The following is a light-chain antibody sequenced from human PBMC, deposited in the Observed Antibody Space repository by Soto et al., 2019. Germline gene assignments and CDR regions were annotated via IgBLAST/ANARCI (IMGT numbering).Light chain of an antibody. CDR1: SGSIASNY. V-gene: IGLV6-57*04. CDR3: QTWGTGTVV. J-gene: IGLJ2*01. CDR2: ENN. Sequence: NFILTQPHSVSEYPGKTVTISCTRSSGSIASNYVQWFQQRPGSAPTTVIYENNQRPSGVPDRFSGSTDGSSNSASLTISGLQTEDEADYYCQTWGTGTVVFGGGTKLTVL.